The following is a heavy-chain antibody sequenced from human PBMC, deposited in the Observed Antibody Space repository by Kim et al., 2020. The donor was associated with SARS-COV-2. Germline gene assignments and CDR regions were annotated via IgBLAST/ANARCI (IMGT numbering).Heavy chain of an antibody. J-gene: IGHJ6*02. D-gene: IGHD5-18*01. Sequence: GGSLRLSCAASGFTFSNAWMSWVRQAPGKGLEWVGRIKSKTDGGTTDYAAPVKGRFTISRDDSKNTLYLQMNSLKTEDTAVYYCTTEPRGDGYKRPTYYYYGMDVWGQGTTVTVSS. V-gene: IGHV3-15*01. CDR2: IKSKTDGGTT. CDR1: GFTFSNAW. CDR3: TTEPRGDGYKRPTYYYYGMDV.